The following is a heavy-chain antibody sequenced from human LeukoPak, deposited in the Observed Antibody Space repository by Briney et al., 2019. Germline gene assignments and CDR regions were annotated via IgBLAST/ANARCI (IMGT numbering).Heavy chain of an antibody. CDR1: GFTFSSYA. Sequence: GGSLRLSCAASGFTFSSYAMSWVRQAPGKGLEWVSAISGSGGSTYYADSVKGRFTISRDNSKNTPYLQMNSLRAEDTAVYYCAKAAIDCSSTSCYPTVFDYWGQGTLVTVSS. J-gene: IGHJ4*02. CDR2: ISGSGGST. D-gene: IGHD2-2*01. V-gene: IGHV3-23*01. CDR3: AKAAIDCSSTSCYPTVFDY.